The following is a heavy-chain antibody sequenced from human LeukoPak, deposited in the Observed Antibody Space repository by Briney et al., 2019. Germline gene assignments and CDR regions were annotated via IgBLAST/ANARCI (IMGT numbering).Heavy chain of an antibody. J-gene: IGHJ4*02. Sequence: PSETLSLTCTVSGGSISSYYWSWIRQPPGEGLEWIGYIYYSGSTNYNPSLKSRVTISVDTSKNQFSLKLSSVTAADTAVYYCARVGSGGFGAFDYWGQGTLVTVSS. CDR2: IYYSGST. V-gene: IGHV4-59*01. CDR3: ARVGSGGFGAFDY. CDR1: GGSISSYY. D-gene: IGHD3-10*01.